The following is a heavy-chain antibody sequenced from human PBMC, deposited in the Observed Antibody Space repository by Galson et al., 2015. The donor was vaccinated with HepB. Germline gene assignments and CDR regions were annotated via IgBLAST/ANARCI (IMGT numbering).Heavy chain of an antibody. CDR1: GFTFSSYS. CDR2: ISSSSSYI. J-gene: IGHJ3*02. D-gene: IGHD3-16*01. CDR3: ARGASYVEAFDI. Sequence: SLRLSCAASGFTFSSYSMNWVRQAPGKGLEWVSSISSSSSYIYYADSVKGRFTISRDNAKNSLYLQMNSLRAEDTAVYYCARGASYVEAFDIWGQGTTVTVSS. V-gene: IGHV3-21*01.